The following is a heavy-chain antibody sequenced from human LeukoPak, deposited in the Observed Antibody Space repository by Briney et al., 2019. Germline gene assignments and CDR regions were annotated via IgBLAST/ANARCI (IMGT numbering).Heavy chain of an antibody. CDR1: GFNFNTYW. CDR3: VRDREWNIDL. V-gene: IGHV3-74*01. Sequence: GGSLRLSCVASGFNFNTYWMHWVRQVPGKGLMSVSRINPDGTYTNYAGSVKGRFAISRDNAKNTLYLQMNILRVEDAAVYYCVRDREWNIDLWGQGTLVTVSS. D-gene: IGHD1/OR15-1a*01. J-gene: IGHJ5*02. CDR2: INPDGTYT.